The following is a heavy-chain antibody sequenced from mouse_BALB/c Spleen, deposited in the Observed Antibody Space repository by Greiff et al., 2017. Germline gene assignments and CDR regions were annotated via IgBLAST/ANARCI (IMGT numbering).Heavy chain of an antibody. V-gene: IGHV1-7*01. J-gene: IGHJ4*01. CDR2: INPSTGYT. CDR3: ARRYYNAMDY. CDR1: GYTFTSYW. Sequence: QVQLKESGAELAKPGASVKMSCKASGYTFTSYWMHWVKQRPGQGLEWIGYINPSTGYTEYNQKFKDKATLTADKSSSTAYMQLSSLTSEDSAGYYCARRYYNAMDYWGQGTSVTVSS.